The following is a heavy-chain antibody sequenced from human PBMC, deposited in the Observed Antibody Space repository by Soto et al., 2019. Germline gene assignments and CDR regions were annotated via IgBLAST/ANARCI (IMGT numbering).Heavy chain of an antibody. V-gene: IGHV3-33*01. J-gene: IGHJ6*02. CDR3: ARDRAYHYDGMDV. CDR1: GFTFNKYG. CDR2: IWYDGSYH. Sequence: QVQLVDSGGGVVQPGRSLRLSCAASGFTFNKYGMHWVRQAPDKGLEWVAVIWYDGSYHSYADSVKGRFSISRDNSKNTMYQQMNSLRAEDTAVYYCARDRAYHYDGMDVWGQGTTVTVSS.